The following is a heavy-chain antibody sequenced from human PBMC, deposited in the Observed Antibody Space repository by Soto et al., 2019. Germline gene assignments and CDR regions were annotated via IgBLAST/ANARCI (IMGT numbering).Heavy chain of an antibody. Sequence: GGSLRLSCAASGLTFSSYSMNWVRQAPGKGLEWVSSISSSSSYIYYADSVRGRFTISRDNAKNTVSLQMNSLRAEDTGVYYCAKDSWYFDLWSQGSLVTVSS. D-gene: IGHD6-13*01. V-gene: IGHV3-21*01. CDR2: ISSSSSYI. CDR3: AKDSWYFDL. CDR1: GLTFSSYS. J-gene: IGHJ4*02.